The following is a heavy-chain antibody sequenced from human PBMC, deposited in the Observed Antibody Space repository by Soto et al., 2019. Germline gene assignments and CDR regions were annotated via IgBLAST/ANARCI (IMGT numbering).Heavy chain of an antibody. D-gene: IGHD1-26*01. CDR3: AGGKGVGTYSYDYCGMDV. CDR1: GGSFSASY. J-gene: IGHJ6*02. Sequence: SETLSLTCAVYGGSFSASYWSWIRQPPGKGLEWIGEINHSGGTSYNPSLKSRVTISVDTSKSQFSLKLSSVTAADTAVYYCAGGKGVGTYSYDYCGMDVWGQGTTVTVSS. CDR2: INHSGGT. V-gene: IGHV4-34*01.